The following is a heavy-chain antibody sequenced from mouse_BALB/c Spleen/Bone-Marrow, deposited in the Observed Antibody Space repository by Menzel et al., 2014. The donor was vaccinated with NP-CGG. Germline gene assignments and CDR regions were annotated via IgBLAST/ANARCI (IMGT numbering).Heavy chain of an antibody. D-gene: IGHD1-1*01. V-gene: IGHV1-31*01. CDR3: ASNYYDYAMDY. Sequence: EVQLVQSGPELVKPGASVKISCKASGYSFTGYYMHWVKQSHVKSLEWIGRINPYNGATSYNQNFKDKASLTVDKSSSTAYMELHSLTSEDSAVYYCASNYYDYAMDYWGQGTSVTVSS. CDR2: INPYNGAT. J-gene: IGHJ4*01. CDR1: GYSFTGYY.